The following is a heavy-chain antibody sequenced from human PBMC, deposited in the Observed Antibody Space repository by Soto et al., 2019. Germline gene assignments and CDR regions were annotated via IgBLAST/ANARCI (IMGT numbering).Heavy chain of an antibody. CDR1: GGSFSGYY. D-gene: IGHD3-3*01. CDR3: ARVRDYDFWSGYPHLFDY. J-gene: IGHJ4*02. Sequence: SETLSLTCAVYGGSFSGYYWSWIRQPPGKGLEWIGEINHSGSTNYNPSLKSRVTISVDTSKNQFSLKLSSVTAADTAVYYCARVRDYDFWSGYPHLFDYWGQGTLVTVSS. V-gene: IGHV4-34*01. CDR2: INHSGST.